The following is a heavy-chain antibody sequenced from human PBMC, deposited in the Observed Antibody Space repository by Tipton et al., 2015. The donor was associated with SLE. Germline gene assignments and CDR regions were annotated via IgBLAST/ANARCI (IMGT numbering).Heavy chain of an antibody. V-gene: IGHV4-59*07. J-gene: IGHJ6*03. CDR1: GGSISSSY. CDR3: ARGYQLPLGPYYYYYMDV. CDR2: IFYSGST. D-gene: IGHD2-2*01. Sequence: TLSLTCTVSGGSISSSYWSWIRQPPGKGLEWIGYIFYSGSTNYKPSLKSRVTISVDTSKTQFSLKLRSVTAADTAVYYCARGYQLPLGPYYYYYMDVWGKGTTVTVSS.